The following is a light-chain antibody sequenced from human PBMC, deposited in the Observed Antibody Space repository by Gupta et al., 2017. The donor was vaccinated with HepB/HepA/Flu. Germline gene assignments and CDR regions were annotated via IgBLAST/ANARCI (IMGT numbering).Light chain of an antibody. J-gene: IGKJ5*01. CDR3: QQRSNWPPIT. CDR2: DAS. V-gene: IGKV3-11*01. Sequence: EMVLTQSPATLSLSPGERATISCRASQSVRSFLAWSKQKPCQAPRLLIYDASNSDTGITARFSGGGSGKDLTLTISSLELEEFAGYYFQQRSNWPPITFGQGTRLEIK. CDR1: QSVRSF.